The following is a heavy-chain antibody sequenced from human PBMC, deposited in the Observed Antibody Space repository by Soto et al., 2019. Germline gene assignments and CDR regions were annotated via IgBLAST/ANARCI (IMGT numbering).Heavy chain of an antibody. D-gene: IGHD1-26*01. CDR2: ISYDSGNI. CDR1: GFIFSSYG. CDR3: AKDRGRARYSGTYWLS. Sequence: QVQLVESGGGVVQPGKSLRLSCAASGFIFSSYGMHWLRQAPGKGLEWVALISYDSGNIFYGDLVKGRFTISRDNSNNTLDLQMNRLRTEDTAMYDCAKDRGRARYSGTYWLSLGQGTLVTVSS. J-gene: IGHJ5*02. V-gene: IGHV3-30*18.